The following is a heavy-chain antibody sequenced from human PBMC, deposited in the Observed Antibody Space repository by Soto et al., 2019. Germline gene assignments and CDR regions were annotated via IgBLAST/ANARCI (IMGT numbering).Heavy chain of an antibody. D-gene: IGHD3-22*01. CDR2: IWYDGGNK. V-gene: IGHV3-33*01. J-gene: IGHJ4*02. CDR1: GFIFTTHG. CDR3: AGVQHYYDSSGYLGIDY. Sequence: QVQLVESGGGVVQPGRSLRLSCAASGFIFTTHGMQWVRQAPGKGLEWVGVIWYDGGNKYYADSVKGRFTISRDNSKNTLYIQMNRLRVENTAVYYCAGVQHYYDSSGYLGIDYWGQGTLVTVSS.